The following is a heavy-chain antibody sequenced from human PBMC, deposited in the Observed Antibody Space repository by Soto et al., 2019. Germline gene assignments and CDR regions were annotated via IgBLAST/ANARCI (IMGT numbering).Heavy chain of an antibody. CDR3: ARDIGWFAFDH. V-gene: IGHV3-7*03. CDR1: GFIFSQFW. J-gene: IGHJ4*02. CDR2: IKEDGSAT. Sequence: GGSLRLSCAASGFIFSQFWMTWVRQAPGKGLEWVAHIKEDGSATRYVDSVKGRFTIFRDNARRSLDLQMDSLTAEDTAVYYCARDIGWFAFDHWGQGILVTVSS. D-gene: IGHD6-19*01.